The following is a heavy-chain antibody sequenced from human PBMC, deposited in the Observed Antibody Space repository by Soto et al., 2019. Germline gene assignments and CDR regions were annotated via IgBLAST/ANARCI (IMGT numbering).Heavy chain of an antibody. CDR1: GFTFSSYA. D-gene: IGHD3-22*01. Sequence: EVQLLESGGGLVQPGGSLRLSCAASGFTFSSYAMSWVRQAPGKGLEWVSAISGSGGSTYYADSVKGRFTISRDNSKNTLYLQMNSLRAEDTAVYYCAKWGLRPEWYYYDSSGYPVDAFDIWGQGTMVTVSS. J-gene: IGHJ3*02. CDR3: AKWGLRPEWYYYDSSGYPVDAFDI. CDR2: ISGSGGST. V-gene: IGHV3-23*01.